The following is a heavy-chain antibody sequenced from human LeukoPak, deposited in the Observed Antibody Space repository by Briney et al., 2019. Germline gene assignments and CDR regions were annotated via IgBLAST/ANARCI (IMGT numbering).Heavy chain of an antibody. Sequence: PSGTLSLTCAVYGGSFSGYYWSWIRQPPGKGLEWIGEINHSGSTNYNPSLKSRVTISVDTSKNQFSLKLSSVTAADTAVYYCASRWELLPGSVYWGQGTLVTVSS. CDR3: ASRWELLPGSVY. D-gene: IGHD1-26*01. CDR1: GGSFSGYY. J-gene: IGHJ4*02. CDR2: INHSGST. V-gene: IGHV4-34*01.